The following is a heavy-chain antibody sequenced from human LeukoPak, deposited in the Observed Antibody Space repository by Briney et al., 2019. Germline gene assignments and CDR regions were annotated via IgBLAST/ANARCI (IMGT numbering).Heavy chain of an antibody. Sequence: SETLSLTCIVSGGSISSYSCTWIRQPAGEGLEWIGRIYTSGTTNYNPSLESRVTMSVDTSKNQFSLKLSSVTAADTAVYYCAGEAGGGYARAFDIWGQRTMVTVSS. CDR1: GGSISSYS. J-gene: IGHJ3*02. CDR3: AGEAGGGYARAFDI. V-gene: IGHV4-4*07. CDR2: IYTSGTT. D-gene: IGHD5-12*01.